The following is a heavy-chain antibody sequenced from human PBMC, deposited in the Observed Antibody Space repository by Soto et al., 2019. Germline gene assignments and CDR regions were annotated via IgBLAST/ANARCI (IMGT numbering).Heavy chain of an antibody. Sequence: ASVKVSCKASGYTFTSYDINWVRQATGQGLEWMGWMNPNSGNTGYAQKFQGRVTMTRNTSISTAYMELSSLRSEDTAVYYCATSSSTARYYYYYYMDVWGKGTTVTVSS. J-gene: IGHJ6*03. D-gene: IGHD6-13*01. CDR2: MNPNSGNT. CDR1: GYTFTSYD. CDR3: ATSSSTARYYYYYYMDV. V-gene: IGHV1-8*01.